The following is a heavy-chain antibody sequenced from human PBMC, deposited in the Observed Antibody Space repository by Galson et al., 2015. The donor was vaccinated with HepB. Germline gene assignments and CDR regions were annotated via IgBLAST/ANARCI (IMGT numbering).Heavy chain of an antibody. D-gene: IGHD2-21*02. CDR2: ISYDGSNK. Sequence: SLRLSCAASGFTFSSYGMHWVRQAPGKGLEWVAVISYDGSNKYYADSVKGRFTISRDNSKNTLYLQMNSLRAEDTAVYYCAKDGSEGDDPYWGQGTLVTVSS. J-gene: IGHJ4*02. CDR1: GFTFSSYG. CDR3: AKDGSEGDDPY. V-gene: IGHV3-30*18.